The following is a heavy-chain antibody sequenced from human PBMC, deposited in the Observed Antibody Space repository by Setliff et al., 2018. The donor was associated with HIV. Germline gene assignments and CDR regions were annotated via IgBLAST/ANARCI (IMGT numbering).Heavy chain of an antibody. D-gene: IGHD3-22*01. J-gene: IGHJ1*01. V-gene: IGHV1-18*01. CDR2: ISPYNGDT. Sequence: ASVKVSCKVSGYRFNTYGISWVRQASGQGLEWMGWISPYNGDTRFAQSLQGRVTLTTDTSTNTAYMEMRTLRSDDTAVYYCVRGVTRDISGYYRDEYFQHWGQGTPVTVS. CDR3: VRGVTRDISGYYRDEYFQH. CDR1: GYRFNTYG.